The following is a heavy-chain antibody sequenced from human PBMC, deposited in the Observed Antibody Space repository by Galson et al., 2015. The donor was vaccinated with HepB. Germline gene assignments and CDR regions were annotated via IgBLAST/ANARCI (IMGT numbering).Heavy chain of an antibody. CDR1: GYTFTSYT. V-gene: IGHV7-4-1*01. D-gene: IGHD2-2*01. J-gene: IGHJ6*02. Sequence: SVKVSCKASGYTFTSYTMNWVRQAPGQGLEWMGWINANTGNPTYAQGFTGRFVFSLDTSVSTAYLQICSLKAEDTAVYYCARIVMLFQYQLLPRYDMDVWGQGTTVTVSS. CDR2: INANTGNP. CDR3: ARIVMLFQYQLLPRYDMDV.